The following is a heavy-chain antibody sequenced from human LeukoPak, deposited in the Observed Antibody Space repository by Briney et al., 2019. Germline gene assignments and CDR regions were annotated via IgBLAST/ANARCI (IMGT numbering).Heavy chain of an antibody. D-gene: IGHD5-24*01. CDR2: IYYSGST. CDR3: ARDPGEMATIWEAAFDI. J-gene: IGHJ3*02. Sequence: PSETLSLTCTVSGGSISSYYWSWIRQPPGKGLEWIGYIYYSGSTNYNPSLKSRVTISVDTSKNQFSLKLSSVTAADTAVYYCARDPGEMATIWEAAFDIWGQGTMVTVSS. CDR1: GGSISSYY. V-gene: IGHV4-59*01.